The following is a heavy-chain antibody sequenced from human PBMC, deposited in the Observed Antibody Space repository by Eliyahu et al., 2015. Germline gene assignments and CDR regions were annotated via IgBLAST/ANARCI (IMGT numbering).Heavy chain of an antibody. J-gene: IGHJ4*02. Sequence: QLQLQESGPGLVKPSETLSLXCTVXGGSISSSPYYWXWIRQPPGEGLEWIGTXYYSGSTYYNSSLKSRVLISVDTSKNQFSLKLTSMTAADMAVYYCASSSIAARSFDYWGQGTQVTVSS. D-gene: IGHD6-6*01. CDR3: ASSSIAARSFDY. CDR1: GGSISSSPYY. CDR2: XYYSGST. V-gene: IGHV4-39*01.